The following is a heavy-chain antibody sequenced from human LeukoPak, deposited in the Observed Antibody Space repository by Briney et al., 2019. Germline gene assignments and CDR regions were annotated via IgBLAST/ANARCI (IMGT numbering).Heavy chain of an antibody. D-gene: IGHD6-19*01. J-gene: IGHJ4*02. Sequence: SETLSLTCAVYGGSFSGYYWSWIRQPPGKGLEWIGEINHSGSTNYNPSLKSRVTISVDTSKNQFSLKLSSVTAADTAVYYYARGPLSSGYEDYWGQGTLVTVSS. CDR1: GGSFSGYY. CDR3: ARGPLSSGYEDY. CDR2: INHSGST. V-gene: IGHV4-34*01.